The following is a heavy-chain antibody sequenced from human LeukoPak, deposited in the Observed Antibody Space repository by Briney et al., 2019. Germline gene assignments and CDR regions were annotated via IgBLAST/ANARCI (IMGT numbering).Heavy chain of an antibody. CDR1: GFTFSDCY. D-gene: IGHD3-22*01. Sequence: GGSLRLSCAASGFTFSDCYMSWIRQAPGKGLEWVSYISSSGSTIYYADSVKGRFTISRDNAKNSLYLQMNSLRAEDTAVYYCARHYYDSSGYYRMGSDYWGQGTLVTVSS. V-gene: IGHV3-11*01. CDR3: ARHYYDSSGYYRMGSDY. CDR2: ISSSGSTI. J-gene: IGHJ4*02.